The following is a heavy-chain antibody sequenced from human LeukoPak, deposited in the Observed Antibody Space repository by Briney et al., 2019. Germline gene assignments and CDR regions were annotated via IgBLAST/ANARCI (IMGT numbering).Heavy chain of an antibody. V-gene: IGHV1-3*01. D-gene: IGHD5-12*01. J-gene: IGHJ4*02. Sequence: ASVKVSCKASGYTFTSYAMHWVRQAPGQRLEWMGWINAGNGNTKYSQKFQGRVTITRDTSASTAYTELSSLRSEDTAVYYCAREAGYSGYDLVDYWGQGTLVTVSS. CDR1: GYTFTSYA. CDR2: INAGNGNT. CDR3: AREAGYSGYDLVDY.